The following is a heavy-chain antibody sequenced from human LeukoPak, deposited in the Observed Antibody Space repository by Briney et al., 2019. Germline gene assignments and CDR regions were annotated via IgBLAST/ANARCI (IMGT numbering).Heavy chain of an antibody. CDR2: ISSSGGST. CDR3: AKGHSDYGTGFDL. CDR1: GFTFSDFA. J-gene: IGHJ4*02. Sequence: GGSLRLSCAASGFTFSDFAMSWVRQAPGKGLECVSVISSSGGSTYSADAVKARFTISRDNSKNTLYLQMSSLRADDTAVYYCAKGHSDYGTGFDLWGQGTLVTVSS. V-gene: IGHV3-23*01. D-gene: IGHD4-17*01.